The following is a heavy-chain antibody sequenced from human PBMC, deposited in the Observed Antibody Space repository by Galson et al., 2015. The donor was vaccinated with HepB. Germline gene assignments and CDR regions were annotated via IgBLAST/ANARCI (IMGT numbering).Heavy chain of an antibody. J-gene: IGHJ6*02. CDR3: ARDQQQLPPYYYYGMDV. D-gene: IGHD6-13*01. Sequence: SVKVSCKASGYTFTSYGISWVRQAPGQGLEWMGWISAYNGNTNYAQKLQGRVTMTTDTSTSTAYMELRSLRSDDTAVYYCARDQQQLPPYYYYGMDVWGQGTTVTVSS. CDR2: ISAYNGNT. CDR1: GYTFTSYG. V-gene: IGHV1-18*01.